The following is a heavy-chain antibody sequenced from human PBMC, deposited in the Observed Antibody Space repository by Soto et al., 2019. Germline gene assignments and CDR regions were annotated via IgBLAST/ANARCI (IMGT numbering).Heavy chain of an antibody. J-gene: IGHJ4*02. CDR1: GLTVSSSY. CDR3: ARDPTYYYDSSGYYPSYYFDY. CDR2: IYSAGST. Sequence: LRLSCAASGLTVSSSYMSWVRQAPGKGLQWVSVIYSAGSTYYADSVKGRFTISRDNSKNTLYLQMNSLRAEDTAVYYCARDPTYYYDSSGYYPSYYFDYWGQGTLVTVSS. D-gene: IGHD3-22*01. V-gene: IGHV3-53*01.